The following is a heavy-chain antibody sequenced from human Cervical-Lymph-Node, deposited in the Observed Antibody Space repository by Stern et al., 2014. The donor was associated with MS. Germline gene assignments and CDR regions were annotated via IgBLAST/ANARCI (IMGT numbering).Heavy chain of an antibody. CDR2: VSDSGSQT. V-gene: IGHV3-23*04. J-gene: IGHJ4*02. CDR3: VKYSPQYYDSDGSW. CDR1: GFRFKSYA. Sequence: EVQLVESGGGLVQPGGSLRLSCATSGFRFKSYAMSWVRQAPGKGLEWVSVVSDSGSQTYYADSVKGRFTISRDNSKKTLYLQMNSLRAEDTAVYYCVKYSPQYYDSDGSWWGQGVLVTVSS. D-gene: IGHD5-18*01.